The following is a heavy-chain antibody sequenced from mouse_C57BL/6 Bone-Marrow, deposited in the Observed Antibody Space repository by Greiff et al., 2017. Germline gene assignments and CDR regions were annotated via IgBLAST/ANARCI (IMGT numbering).Heavy chain of an antibody. CDR2: IDPSDSYT. D-gene: IGHD1-1*01. Sequence: QVQLQQPGAELVMPGASVKLSCKASGYTFTSYWMHWVKQRPGQGLEWIGEIDPSDSYTHYTQKFKGKSTLTVDKSSSTAYMQLSSLTSEDSAVYYCARDYYGSSYYFDYWGQGTTLTVSS. V-gene: IGHV1-69*01. J-gene: IGHJ2*01. CDR3: ARDYYGSSYYFDY. CDR1: GYTFTSYW.